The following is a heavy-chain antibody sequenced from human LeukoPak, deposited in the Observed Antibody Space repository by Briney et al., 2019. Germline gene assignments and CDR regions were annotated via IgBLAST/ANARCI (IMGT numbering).Heavy chain of an antibody. D-gene: IGHD6-13*01. CDR3: AHYSSSWYSPDDAFDI. V-gene: IGHV3-11*04. CDR1: GFTFSDYY. CDR2: ISSSGSTI. Sequence: PGGSLRLSCAASGFTFSDYYMSWIRHAPAKGLEWVSYISSSGSTIYYADPVKGRFTIFRDNAKNSLYLQMNSLRAEDTAVYYCAHYSSSWYSPDDAFDIWGQGTMVTVSS. J-gene: IGHJ3*02.